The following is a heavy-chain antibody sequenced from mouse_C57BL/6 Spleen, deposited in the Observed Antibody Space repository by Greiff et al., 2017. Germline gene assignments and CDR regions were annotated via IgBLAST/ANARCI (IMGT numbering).Heavy chain of an antibody. J-gene: IGHJ1*03. CDR3: ARRGGYYSSSPGYWYFDV. V-gene: IGHV1-22*01. CDR2: INPNNGGT. Sequence: VQLQQSGRELVKPGASVKMSCKASGYTFTDYNMHWVKQSHGKSLEWMGYINPNNGGTSYNQKSKGRVTLTVNKSSSTAYMGLRSLTSEDSAVYYCARRGGYYSSSPGYWYFDVWGTGTTVTVSS. D-gene: IGHD1-1*01. CDR1: GYTFTDYN.